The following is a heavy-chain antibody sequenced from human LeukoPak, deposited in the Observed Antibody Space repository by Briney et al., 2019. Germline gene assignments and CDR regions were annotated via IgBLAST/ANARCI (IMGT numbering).Heavy chain of an antibody. CDR1: GDSVSTNSVA. J-gene: IGHJ4*02. V-gene: IGHV6-1*01. CDR2: TSYRSKWYN. D-gene: IGHD1-7*01. Sequence: SQTLSLTCAISGDSVSTNSVAWHSIRQSPSRGLESLGRTSYRSKWYNDYAVSVKSGTTITPDTSKNQFSLQLNSVTPEDTAVYSCAREAELTRFDYWGQGTLVTVSS. CDR3: AREAELTRFDY.